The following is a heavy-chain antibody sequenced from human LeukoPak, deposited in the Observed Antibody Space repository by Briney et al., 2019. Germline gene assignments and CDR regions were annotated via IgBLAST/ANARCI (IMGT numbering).Heavy chain of an antibody. J-gene: IGHJ4*02. CDR1: GYSFTSYW. Sequence: EESLKISCKGSGYSFTSYWIGWVRQMPGKGLEWMGIMYPGDSDTRYSPSFQGHVTISADNSISTAYLQWSSLKASDTAIYYCARHEVTVAGSFDYWGQGTLVTVSS. CDR2: MYPGDSDT. D-gene: IGHD6-13*01. CDR3: ARHEVTVAGSFDY. V-gene: IGHV5-51*01.